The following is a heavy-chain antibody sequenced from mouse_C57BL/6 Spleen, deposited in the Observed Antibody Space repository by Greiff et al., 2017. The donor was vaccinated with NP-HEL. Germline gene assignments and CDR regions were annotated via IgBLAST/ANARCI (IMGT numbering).Heavy chain of an antibody. Sequence: EVKVVESGGGLVKPGGSLKLSCAASGFTFSDYGMHWVRQAPEKGLEWVAYISSGSSTIYYAATVKGRFTISRDNAKNTLFLQMTSLRSEDTAMYYCARSLITTVVNYAMDYWGQGTSGTVSS. CDR1: GFTFSDYG. J-gene: IGHJ4*01. D-gene: IGHD1-1*01. V-gene: IGHV5-17*01. CDR3: ARSLITTVVNYAMDY. CDR2: ISSGSSTI.